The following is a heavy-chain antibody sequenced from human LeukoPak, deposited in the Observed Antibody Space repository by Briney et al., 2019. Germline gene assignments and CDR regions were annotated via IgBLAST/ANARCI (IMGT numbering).Heavy chain of an antibody. CDR2: FYYRGNT. D-gene: IGHD2-21*02. CDR1: GGSVTNTSGYY. CDR3: ARRRSDPGAFDV. V-gene: IGHV4-39*01. Sequence: KSSETLSLTCSVSGGSVTNTSGYYWAWIRQSLGKRLEWIGSFYYRGNTYYNLSLKSRLTISVDTSKNQFSLKMSSVTATDTAIYYCARRRSDPGAFDVWGQGTQVTVSS. J-gene: IGHJ3*01.